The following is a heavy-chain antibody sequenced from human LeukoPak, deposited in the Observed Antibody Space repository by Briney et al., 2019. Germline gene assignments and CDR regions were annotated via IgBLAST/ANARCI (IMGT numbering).Heavy chain of an antibody. CDR1: GFTFSSYA. Sequence: GGSLRLSCAASGFTFSSYAMSWVRQAPGKGLEWVSAISGSGGSTYYADSVKGRFTISRDNSKNALYLQMNSLRAEDTTVYYCAKLVVPAAIVYWGQGTLVTVSS. D-gene: IGHD2-2*01. J-gene: IGHJ4*02. CDR2: ISGSGGST. CDR3: AKLVVPAAIVY. V-gene: IGHV3-23*01.